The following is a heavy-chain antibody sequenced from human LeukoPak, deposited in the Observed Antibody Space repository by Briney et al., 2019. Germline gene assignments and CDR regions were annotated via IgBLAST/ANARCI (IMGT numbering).Heavy chain of an antibody. CDR1: GFTFSTYV. J-gene: IGHJ4*02. D-gene: IGHD3-22*01. CDR2: ISGSGGST. CDR3: AKGPSYYYDSSGYYC. Sequence: GGSLRLSCAAAGFTFSTYVMHWVRQAPGKGLEWVSAISGSGGSTYYADSVKGRFTISRDNSKNTLYLQMNSLRAEDTAVYYCAKGPSYYYDSSGYYCWGQGTLVTVSS. V-gene: IGHV3-23*01.